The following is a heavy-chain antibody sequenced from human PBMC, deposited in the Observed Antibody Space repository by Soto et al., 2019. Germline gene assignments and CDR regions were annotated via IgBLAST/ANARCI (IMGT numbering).Heavy chain of an antibody. J-gene: IGHJ4*02. V-gene: IGHV1-8*01. CDR1: GYTFTSYD. CDR3: ARGPLDIVVVPAAPQDY. D-gene: IGHD2-2*03. Sequence: ASVKVSCKASGYTFTSYDINWVRQATGQGLEWMGWMNPNSGNTGYAQKFQGRVTMTRNTSISTAYMELSSLRSEDTAVYYCARGPLDIVVVPAAPQDYWGQGTLVTVSS. CDR2: MNPNSGNT.